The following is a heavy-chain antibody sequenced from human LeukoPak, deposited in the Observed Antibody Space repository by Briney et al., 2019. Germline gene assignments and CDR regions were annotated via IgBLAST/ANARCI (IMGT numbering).Heavy chain of an antibody. D-gene: IGHD3-3*01. CDR3: AKSKSGYCDY. Sequence: GGSLRLSCAASGFSFSTYAMRWVRQAPGKGLEWVSSISGSGGTTFYADSVKGWFTISRDNSKNTLYLQMNTLRAEDTAVYYCAKSKSGYCDYWGQGTLVTVSS. J-gene: IGHJ4*02. CDR2: ISGSGGTT. CDR1: GFSFSTYA. V-gene: IGHV3-23*01.